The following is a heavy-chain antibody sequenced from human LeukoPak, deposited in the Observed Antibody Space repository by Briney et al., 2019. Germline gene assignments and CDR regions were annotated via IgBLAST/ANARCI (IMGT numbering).Heavy chain of an antibody. D-gene: IGHD1-26*01. CDR1: GSTFSSYA. Sequence: GGSLRLSCAASGSTFSSYAMTWVRQAPGKGLEWVSGISGSGGSTYYADSVKGRFTISRDNSRNTLYLQMNSLRSEDTAVYYCAKGSYSGSYYDYWGQGTLVTVSS. CDR2: ISGSGGST. J-gene: IGHJ4*02. V-gene: IGHV3-23*01. CDR3: AKGSYSGSYYDY.